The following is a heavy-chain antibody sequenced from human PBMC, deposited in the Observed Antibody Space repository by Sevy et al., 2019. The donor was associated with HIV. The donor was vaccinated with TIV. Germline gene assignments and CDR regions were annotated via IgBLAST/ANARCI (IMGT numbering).Heavy chain of an antibody. J-gene: IGHJ4*02. Sequence: RGSLRLSCAASGFTFSDHYMEWVRQAPGNGLEWVGRIRNKADSYTTEYAASVKGRFTISRDDSKNSLYLLMNSLKTEDTAVYYCATHAGIAAAGRVFDYWGQGTLVTVSS. CDR1: GFTFSDHY. CDR2: IRNKADSYTT. CDR3: ATHAGIAAAGRVFDY. V-gene: IGHV3-72*01. D-gene: IGHD6-13*01.